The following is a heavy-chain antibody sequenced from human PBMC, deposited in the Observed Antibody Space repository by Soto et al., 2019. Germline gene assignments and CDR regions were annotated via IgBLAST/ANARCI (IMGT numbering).Heavy chain of an antibody. V-gene: IGHV4-31*03. D-gene: IGHD1-26*01. J-gene: IGHJ4*02. CDR3: ARGRPMLGAKTFFDY. Sequence: SETLSLTCKVSGDSVSSGRDFWSWIRQHPGMALEWIGYISYSGITYYTPSLRSRVSISIDTSQNQFSLRLDSVTAADTAVYYCARGRPMLGAKTFFDYWGQGTRVTVSS. CDR2: ISYSGIT. CDR1: GDSVSSGRDF.